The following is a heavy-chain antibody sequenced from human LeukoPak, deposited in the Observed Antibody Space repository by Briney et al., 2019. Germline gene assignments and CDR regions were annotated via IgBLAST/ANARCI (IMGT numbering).Heavy chain of an antibody. CDR1: GGSISSSNW. Sequence: SETLSLTCAVSGGSISSSNWWSWVRQPPGKGLEWIGSIYSSGSTYYNPSLKSRVIISVDTSTNQFSLKLTSVTAADTAVYYCARRALGKTSDYWGQGTLVTVSS. D-gene: IGHD7-27*01. CDR2: IYSSGST. V-gene: IGHV4-39*01. J-gene: IGHJ4*02. CDR3: ARRALGKTSDY.